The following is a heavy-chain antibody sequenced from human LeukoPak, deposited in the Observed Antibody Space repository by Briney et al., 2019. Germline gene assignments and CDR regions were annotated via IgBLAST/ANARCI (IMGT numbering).Heavy chain of an antibody. J-gene: IGHJ6*02. D-gene: IGHD6-19*01. CDR3: ARDGNYSSGWYVRYYYYYYGTDV. V-gene: IGHV1-2*02. CDR2: INPNSGGT. Sequence: GASVKVSCKASGYTFTGYYMHWVRQAPGQGLEWMGWINPNSGGTNYAQKFQGRVTMTRDTSISTAYMELSRLRSDDTAVYYCARDGNYSSGWYVRYYYYYYGTDVWGQGTTVTVSS. CDR1: GYTFTGYY.